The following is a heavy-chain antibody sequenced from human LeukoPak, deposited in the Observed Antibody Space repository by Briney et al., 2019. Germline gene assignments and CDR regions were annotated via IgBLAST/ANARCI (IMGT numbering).Heavy chain of an antibody. CDR3: ASGVYSRASGSAFDI. Sequence: SETLSLSCAVYGGYFRCYYWSWIRQPPGKGLEWIGGINHCGSTNYNPSLKSRGTISVDTSKNQFSLKLSSVTAADTAVYYCASGVYSRASGSAFDIWGQGTMVTVSS. J-gene: IGHJ3*02. V-gene: IGHV4-34*01. CDR2: INHCGST. D-gene: IGHD6-6*01. CDR1: GGYFRCYY.